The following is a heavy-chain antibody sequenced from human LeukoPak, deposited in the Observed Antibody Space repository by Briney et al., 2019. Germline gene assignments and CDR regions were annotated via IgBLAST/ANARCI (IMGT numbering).Heavy chain of an antibody. J-gene: IGHJ4*02. CDR2: ISYSGVNK. CDR3: AKGSLRNYYYGSGSRSGYFDY. D-gene: IGHD3-10*01. Sequence: GRSLRLSCAASGFTFSTYGMHWVRQAPGQGLEWVALISYSGVNKYYADFVKGRFTISRDNSKNTLYLQMNSLGPQDTAIYYCAKGSLRNYYYGSGSRSGYFDYWGQGTLVTVSS. CDR1: GFTFSTYG. V-gene: IGHV3-30*18.